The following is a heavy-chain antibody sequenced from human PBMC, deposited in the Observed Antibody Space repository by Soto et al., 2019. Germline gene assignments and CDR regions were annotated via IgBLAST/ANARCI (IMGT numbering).Heavy chain of an antibody. CDR3: AKAVKSYSETSGYWDTYYFYNGLDG. Sequence: PVGSLRLSCAASGFIFDDYAMHWVRQAPGRGLEWVSGISWNTGSIGYADSVKGRFTISRDNARGSLYLQMNSLRADDMALYYCAKAVKSYSETSGYWDTYYFYNGLDGWGQGTTVTVSS. CDR2: ISWNTGSI. CDR1: GFIFDDYA. D-gene: IGHD3-22*01. J-gene: IGHJ6*02. V-gene: IGHV3-9*03.